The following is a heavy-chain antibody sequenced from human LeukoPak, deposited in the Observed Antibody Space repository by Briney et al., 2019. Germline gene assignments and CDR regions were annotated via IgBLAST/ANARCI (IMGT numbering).Heavy chain of an antibody. CDR3: ARSYSSGYYHY. V-gene: IGHV3-11*03. Sequence: GGSLRLSCAASGFTFSDYYMSWIRQAPGKGLEWGSYISSSSYTNYADSVKGRFTISRDNDKNSLYLQMNSLRAEDTAVYYCARSYSSGYYHYWGQGTLVTVSS. CDR2: ISSSSYT. CDR1: GFTFSDYY. D-gene: IGHD3-22*01. J-gene: IGHJ4*02.